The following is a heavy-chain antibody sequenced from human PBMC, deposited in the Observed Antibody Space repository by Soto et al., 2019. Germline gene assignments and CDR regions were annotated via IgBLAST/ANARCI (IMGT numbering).Heavy chain of an antibody. D-gene: IGHD2-15*01. CDR3: ARPRVEGGYDAVDFDY. Sequence: GGSLRLSCAASGFTFSSYGMHWVRQAPGKGLEWVAVIWYDGSNKYYADSVKGRFTISRDNSKNTLYLQMNSLRAEDTAVYYCARPRVEGGYDAVDFDYWGQGTLVTVSS. CDR1: GFTFSSYG. J-gene: IGHJ4*02. CDR2: IWYDGSNK. V-gene: IGHV3-33*01.